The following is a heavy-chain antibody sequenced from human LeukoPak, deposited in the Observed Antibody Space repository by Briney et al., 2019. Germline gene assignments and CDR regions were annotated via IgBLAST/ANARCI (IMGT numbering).Heavy chain of an antibody. CDR1: GFTFTNYG. J-gene: IGHJ4*02. CDR3: ATVRGAPSRWYIDY. D-gene: IGHD6-13*01. Sequence: PGRSLRLSCAASGFTFTNYGMHWGRQAPGKGLEWVAIIWYDGSNKYYADSVKGRFTTSRDNSKNTLFLRMNSLRAEDTAVYYCATVRGAPSRWYIDYWGQGTLVTVSS. CDR2: IWYDGSNK. V-gene: IGHV3-33*01.